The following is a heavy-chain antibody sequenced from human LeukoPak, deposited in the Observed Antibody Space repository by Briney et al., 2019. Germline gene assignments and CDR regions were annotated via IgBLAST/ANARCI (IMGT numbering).Heavy chain of an antibody. D-gene: IGHD6-13*01. V-gene: IGHV4-59*01. J-gene: IGHJ6*03. CDR3: ARAPRDSSSWYRYYYYYMDV. Sequence: SETLSLTCTVSGGSISSYYWSWIRQPPGKGLEWIGYIYYSGSTNYNPSLKSRVTISVDTSKNQFSLKLSSVTAADTAVYYCARAPRDSSSWYRYYYYYMDVWGKGTTVTISS. CDR1: GGSISSYY. CDR2: IYYSGST.